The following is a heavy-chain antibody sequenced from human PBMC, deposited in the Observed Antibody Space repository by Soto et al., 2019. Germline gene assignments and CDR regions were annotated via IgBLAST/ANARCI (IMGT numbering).Heavy chain of an antibody. V-gene: IGHV5-51*01. CDR1: GYSFTTHW. CDR3: ARPGGFGESHALDY. J-gene: IGHJ4*02. CDR2: FYPGDTET. Sequence: EVQLVQSGAEVKKPGESLQISCKVSGYSFTTHWIDWVRQMPGKGLEWIGSFYPGDTETRYSPSFQGRVTMSADKSISTAYLQWSSLKGSDTAIYFCARPGGFGESHALDYWGQGTLVTVST. D-gene: IGHD3-10*01.